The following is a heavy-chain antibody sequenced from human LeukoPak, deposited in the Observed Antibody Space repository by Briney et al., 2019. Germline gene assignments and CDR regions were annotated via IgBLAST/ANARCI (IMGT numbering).Heavy chain of an antibody. CDR1: GGSISSYY. CDR2: IYYSGST. Sequence: SETLSLTFTVSGGSISSYYWSWIRPPPGKGLEWIGYIYYSGSTNYNPSLKSRVTISVDTSKNQFSLKLSSVTAADTAVYYCARARKDYGDYAFDYWGQGTLVTVSS. V-gene: IGHV4-59*01. D-gene: IGHD4-17*01. J-gene: IGHJ4*02. CDR3: ARARKDYGDYAFDY.